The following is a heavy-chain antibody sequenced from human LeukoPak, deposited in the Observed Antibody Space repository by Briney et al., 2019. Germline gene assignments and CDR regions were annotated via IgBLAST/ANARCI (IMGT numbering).Heavy chain of an antibody. D-gene: IGHD1-20*01. CDR2: TYYRSKWYT. J-gene: IGHJ4*02. V-gene: IGHV6-1*01. CDR1: GDSVSSNSAA. CDR3: ARDLDNWNDGQFDY. Sequence: SQTLSLTCAISGDSVSSNSAAWNWIRQSPSRGLEWLGRTYYRSKWYTDYAVSVKSRITINPDTSKNQFSLQLNSVTPEDTAVYYCARDLDNWNDGQFDYWGQGTLVTVSS.